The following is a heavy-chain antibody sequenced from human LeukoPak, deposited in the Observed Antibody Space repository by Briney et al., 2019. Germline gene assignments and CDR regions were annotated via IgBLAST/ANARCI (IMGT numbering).Heavy chain of an antibody. CDR3: AKVGSYDSSGYYDY. Sequence: GSLRLSCAASGFTFSSYGMHWVRQAPGKGLEWVAVISYDGSNKYYADSVKGRFTISRDNSKNTLYLQMNSLRAEDTAVYYCAKVGSYDSSGYYDYWGQGTLVTVSS. CDR1: GFTFSSYG. J-gene: IGHJ4*02. V-gene: IGHV3-30*18. CDR2: ISYDGSNK. D-gene: IGHD3-22*01.